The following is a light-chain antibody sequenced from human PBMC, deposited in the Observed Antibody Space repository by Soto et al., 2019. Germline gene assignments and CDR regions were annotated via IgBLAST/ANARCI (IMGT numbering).Light chain of an antibody. V-gene: IGLV3-21*04. CDR2: YDS. CDR1: NIGSKS. CDR3: QVWDSSAGV. Sequence: SYVLTQPPSVSVAPGKTARITCGGNNIGSKSVHWYQQKSGQAPVLVIYYDSDRPSGIPERFSGSNSGNTATLTISRVEAGDEADYYCQVWDSSAGVFGGGTKLTVL. J-gene: IGLJ2*01.